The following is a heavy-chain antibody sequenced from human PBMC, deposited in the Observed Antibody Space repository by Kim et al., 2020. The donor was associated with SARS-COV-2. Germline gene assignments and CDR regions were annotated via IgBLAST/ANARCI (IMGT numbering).Heavy chain of an antibody. V-gene: IGHV4-4*02. CDR3: ARGLSTVTRYFQH. J-gene: IGHJ1*01. D-gene: IGHD4-17*01. Sequence: SPSLTSRVTISIDKAKNQFSLKLSSVTAADTAVYYCARGLSTVTRYFQHWGQGTLVTVSS.